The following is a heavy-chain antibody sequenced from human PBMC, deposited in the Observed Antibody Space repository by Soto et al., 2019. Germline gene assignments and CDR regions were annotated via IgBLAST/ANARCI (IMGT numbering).Heavy chain of an antibody. CDR3: ARDMREYSYEYYYGMDV. CDR2: ISYDGSNK. D-gene: IGHD5-18*01. CDR1: GVTFSSYG. J-gene: IGHJ6*02. V-gene: IGHV3-30*03. Sequence: GGSLRLSCAASGVTFSSYGMHGVRQAPGKGLEWVAVISYDGSNKYYADSVKGRFTISRDNSKNTLYLQMNSLRAEDTAEYYCARDMREYSYEYYYGMDVWGQGTTVTVSS.